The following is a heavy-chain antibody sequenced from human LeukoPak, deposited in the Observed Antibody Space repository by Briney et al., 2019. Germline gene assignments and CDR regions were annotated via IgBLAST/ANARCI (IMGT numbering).Heavy chain of an antibody. CDR2: ISWNSGSI. CDR1: GFTFDDYA. J-gene: IGHJ5*02. V-gene: IGHV3-9*01. D-gene: IGHD1-26*01. CDR3: ARGRYTSTNWFDP. Sequence: GGSLRLSCAASGFTFDDYAMHWVRQAPGKGLEWVSGISWNSGSIGYADSVKGRFTISRDNAKNSLYLQMNSLRTEDTAVYYCARGRYTSTNWFDPWGQGTLVTVSS.